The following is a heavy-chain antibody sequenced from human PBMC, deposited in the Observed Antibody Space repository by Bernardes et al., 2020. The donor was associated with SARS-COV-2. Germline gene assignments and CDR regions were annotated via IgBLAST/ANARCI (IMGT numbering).Heavy chain of an antibody. Sequence: GGSLRLSCAASGFSFSGFWMHWVRQAPGKGPVWVSRINSDGRSTTYADSVKGRFTISRDNAKNTLYLQMSGLRAEDTAVYYCARWSGYDRIFDYWGQGTLVTVSS. D-gene: IGHD5-12*01. J-gene: IGHJ4*02. CDR3: ARWSGYDRIFDY. CDR1: GFSFSGFW. V-gene: IGHV3-74*01. CDR2: INSDGRST.